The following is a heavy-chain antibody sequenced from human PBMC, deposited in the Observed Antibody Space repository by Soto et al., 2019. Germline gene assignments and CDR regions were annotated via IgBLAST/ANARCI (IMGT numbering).Heavy chain of an antibody. CDR2: IYPGDSDT. Sequence: PGESLKISWKGSGDSFTSYWIGWVRQMTGKGLEWMGIIYPGDSDTRYSPSFQGQVTISADKSISTAYLQWSSLKASDTAMYYCARLRGNYYDSSGDLDYWGQGTLVTVSS. CDR1: GDSFTSYW. CDR3: ARLRGNYYDSSGDLDY. J-gene: IGHJ4*02. V-gene: IGHV5-51*01. D-gene: IGHD3-22*01.